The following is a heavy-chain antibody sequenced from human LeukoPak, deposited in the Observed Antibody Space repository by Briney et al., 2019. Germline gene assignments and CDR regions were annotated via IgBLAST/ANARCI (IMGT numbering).Heavy chain of an antibody. D-gene: IGHD3-22*01. Sequence: ESSETLSLTCTVSGGSISGYYRSWIRQPPGKGLEWIGYTYPRGTNKYNPSLKSRVTISADTSKNRFSLTLTSVIAADTAVYYCARHLDDYDIPNWFDPWGQGALVTVSS. J-gene: IGHJ5*02. CDR1: GGSISGYY. CDR3: ARHLDDYDIPNWFDP. CDR2: TYPRGTN. V-gene: IGHV4-4*09.